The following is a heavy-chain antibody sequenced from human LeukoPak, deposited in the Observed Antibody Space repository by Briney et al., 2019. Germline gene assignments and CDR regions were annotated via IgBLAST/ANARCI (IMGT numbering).Heavy chain of an antibody. CDR1: GFTFSSYW. J-gene: IGHJ3*02. Sequence: GGSLRLSCAASGFTFSSYWMHWVRQARGKGLVWVSRISTDGFSTIYADSVKGRFTISRDNSKNTLYLQMNSLRAEDTAVYYCAKVMRQWLVRHAFDIWGQGTMVTVSS. D-gene: IGHD6-19*01. CDR3: AKVMRQWLVRHAFDI. V-gene: IGHV3-74*01. CDR2: ISTDGFST.